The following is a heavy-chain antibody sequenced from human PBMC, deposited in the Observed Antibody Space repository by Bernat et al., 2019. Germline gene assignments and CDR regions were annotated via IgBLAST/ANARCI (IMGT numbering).Heavy chain of an antibody. CDR1: GGSISSSSYY. V-gene: IGHV4-39*01. CDR2: IYYSGST. J-gene: IGHJ4*02. CDR3: ASQIRGEQWLVLDYFDY. D-gene: IGHD6-19*01. Sequence: QLQLQESGPGLVKPSETLSLTCTVSGGSISSSSYYWGWIRQPPGKGLEWIGSIYYSGSTYYNPSLKSRVTISVDTSKNQFSLKLSSVTAADTAVYYCASQIRGEQWLVLDYFDYWGQGTLVTVSS.